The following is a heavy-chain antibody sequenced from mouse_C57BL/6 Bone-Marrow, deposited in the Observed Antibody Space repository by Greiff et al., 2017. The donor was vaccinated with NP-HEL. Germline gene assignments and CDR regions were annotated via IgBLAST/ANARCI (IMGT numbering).Heavy chain of an antibody. CDR1: GYTFTSYW. CDR2: IDPFDSYT. V-gene: IGHV1-50*01. CDR3: AREGSYYGSSYGDYFDY. Sequence: QVQLQQPGAELVKPGASVKLSCKASGYTFTSYWMQWVKQRPGQGLEWIGEIDPFDSYTNYNQKFKGKATLTVDTSSSTAYMQLSSLTSEDSAVYYCAREGSYYGSSYGDYFDYWGQGTTLTVSS. J-gene: IGHJ2*01. D-gene: IGHD1-1*01.